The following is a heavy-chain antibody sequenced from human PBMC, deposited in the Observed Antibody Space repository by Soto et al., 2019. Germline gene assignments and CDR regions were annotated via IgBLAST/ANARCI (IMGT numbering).Heavy chain of an antibody. J-gene: IGHJ6*02. CDR1: GYTLTSYY. Sequence: ASVKVSCKASGYTLTSYYLHWVRQAPGQGPEWMGIINPSGGITNDAQKFQDRVTMTSDTSTSTVYMELSSLRSEDTAVYYCARDEAPYDSSGYNPFLYYYGMDVWGQGTTVTVSS. V-gene: IGHV1-46*01. CDR2: INPSGGIT. CDR3: ARDEAPYDSSGYNPFLYYYGMDV. D-gene: IGHD3-22*01.